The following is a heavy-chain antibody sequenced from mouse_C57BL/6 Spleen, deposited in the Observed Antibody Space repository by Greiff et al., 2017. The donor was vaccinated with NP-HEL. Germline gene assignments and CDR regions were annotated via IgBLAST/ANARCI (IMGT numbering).Heavy chain of an antibody. CDR3: AKSYYSNYGWFAY. V-gene: IGHV1-78*01. CDR1: GYTFTDHT. J-gene: IGHJ3*01. Sequence: VQLQESDAQLVKPGASVKISCKVSGYTFTDHTIHWMKQRPEQGLEWIGYIYPRDGSTKYNEKFKGKATLTADKSSSTAYMQLNSLTSEDSAVYFCAKSYYSNYGWFAYWGQGTLVTVSA. CDR2: IYPRDGST. D-gene: IGHD2-5*01.